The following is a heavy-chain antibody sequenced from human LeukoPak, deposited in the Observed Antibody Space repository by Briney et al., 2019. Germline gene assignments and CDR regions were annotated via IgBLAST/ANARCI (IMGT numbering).Heavy chain of an antibody. D-gene: IGHD6-19*01. CDR2: IYPGDSDA. CDR3: ARRGHIAVAGGDY. V-gene: IGHV5-51*01. Sequence: GESLKISCKGSGYSFTSYWIGWVRQMPGKGLGWMGIIYPGDSDARYSPSFQGQVTISADKSISTAYLQWSSLNASDTAMYYCARRGHIAVAGGDYWGQGTLVTVSS. CDR1: GYSFTSYW. J-gene: IGHJ4*02.